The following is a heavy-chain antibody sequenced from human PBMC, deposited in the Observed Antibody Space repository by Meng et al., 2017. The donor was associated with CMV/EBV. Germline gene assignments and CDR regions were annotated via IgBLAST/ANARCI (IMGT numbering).Heavy chain of an antibody. CDR3: AREPTEHIVVVIAMLTYGMDV. J-gene: IGHJ6*02. V-gene: IGHV3-30*04. CDR2: ISYDGSNK. Sequence: GESLKISCAASGFTFSSYAMHWVRQAPGKGLEWVAVISYDGSNKYYADSVMGRFNISRDKSKNTLYLQMNSLRAEDTAVYYCAREPTEHIVVVIAMLTYGMDVWGQGTTVTVSS. D-gene: IGHD2-21*01. CDR1: GFTFSSYA.